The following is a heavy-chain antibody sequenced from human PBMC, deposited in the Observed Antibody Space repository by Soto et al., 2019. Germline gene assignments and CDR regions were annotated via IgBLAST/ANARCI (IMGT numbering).Heavy chain of an antibody. CDR3: ARVRVKYRSTSGGGVCRFSSGMGV. D-gene: IGHD6-19*01. J-gene: IGHJ6*02. CDR2: INQSGGT. CDR1: GGSFSGYR. Sequence: SETLSLTCAVHGGSFSGYRWSWISQPPGKGLEWIGEINQSGGTAYNTSLKSRVTITVDTSKNHFSLNWCSVHAADTALYDRARVRVKYRSTSGGGVCRFSSGMGVWGQGTTVTV. V-gene: IGHV4-34*01.